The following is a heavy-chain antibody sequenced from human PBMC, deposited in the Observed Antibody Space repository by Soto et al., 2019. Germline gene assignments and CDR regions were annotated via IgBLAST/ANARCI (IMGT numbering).Heavy chain of an antibody. J-gene: IGHJ5*02. CDR2: ISAYNGNT. Sequence: ASVKVSCKASGYSFTSYGISWVRQAPGQGLEWMGWISAYNGNTNYAQKLQGRVTMTTDTATNTAYMELRSLRSDDTDVYYCARVTIFRGYNWCDPWSQGTLVPVSS. V-gene: IGHV1-18*01. D-gene: IGHD3-10*01. CDR1: GYSFTSYG. CDR3: ARVTIFRGYNWCDP.